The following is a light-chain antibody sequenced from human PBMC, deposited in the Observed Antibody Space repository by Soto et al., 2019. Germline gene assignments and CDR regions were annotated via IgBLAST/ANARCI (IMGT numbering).Light chain of an antibody. Sequence: ALTQPASVSGSPGQSITISCTGTSSDVGGYNYVSWYQQHPGKAPKLMIYDVSNRPSGVSNRFSGSKSGNTASLTISGLQAEDEADYYFSSYTSSSTLVFGGGTQLTVL. CDR3: SSYTSSSTLV. CDR1: SSDVGGYNY. V-gene: IGLV2-14*01. CDR2: DVS. J-gene: IGLJ2*01.